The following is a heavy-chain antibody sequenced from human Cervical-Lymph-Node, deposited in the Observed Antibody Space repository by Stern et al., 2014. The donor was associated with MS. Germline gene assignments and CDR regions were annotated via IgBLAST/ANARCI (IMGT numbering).Heavy chain of an antibody. CDR3: ARGGFGHALDV. CDR2: TDNDGSRT. V-gene: IGHV3-74*02. D-gene: IGHD2-15*01. J-gene: IGHJ6*02. CDR1: GFTFSSHW. Sequence: EVQLVESGGGLVRPGGSLRLSCAASGFTFSSHWMYWVRHVPGQGLVWVSSTDNDGSRTVYADSVRGRLTITRDNAENTLHLQMNSLSAEDTAMYYCARGGFGHALDVWGQGTTVTVAS.